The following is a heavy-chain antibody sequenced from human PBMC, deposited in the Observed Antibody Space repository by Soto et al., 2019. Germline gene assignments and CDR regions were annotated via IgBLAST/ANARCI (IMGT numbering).Heavy chain of an antibody. J-gene: IGHJ4*02. V-gene: IGHV4-31*03. CDR1: GGSISSGGYY. CDR2: IYYSGST. Sequence: SETLSLTCTVSGGSISSGGYYWSWIRQHPGKGLEWIGYIYYSGSTYYNPSLKSRVTISVDTSKNQFSLKLSSVTAADTAVYYCARGTVITLGFDYWGQGTLVTVSS. D-gene: IGHD3-16*01. CDR3: ARGTVITLGFDY.